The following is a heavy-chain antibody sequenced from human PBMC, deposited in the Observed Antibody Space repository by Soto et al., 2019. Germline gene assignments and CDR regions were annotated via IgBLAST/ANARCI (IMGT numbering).Heavy chain of an antibody. CDR1: GYTFTSYY. Sequence: GASVKVSCKASGYTFTSYYMHWVRQAPGQGLEWMGIINPSDGSTSYAQKFQGRVTMTTDTSTSTAYMELRSLRSDDTAVYYCARDENFSRFWSPEPFDYWGQGTLVTVSS. V-gene: IGHV1-46*01. CDR3: ARDENFSRFWSPEPFDY. J-gene: IGHJ4*02. D-gene: IGHD3-3*01. CDR2: INPSDGST.